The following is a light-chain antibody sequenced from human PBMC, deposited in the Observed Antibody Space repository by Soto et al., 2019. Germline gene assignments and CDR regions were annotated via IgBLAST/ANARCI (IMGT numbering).Light chain of an antibody. V-gene: IGKV1-5*01. Sequence: DIQITQSPSTLSASVGDRVTITCRASQSISHFLAWYQQKPGKVPKLLIYDASNLGSGVPSRFSGSGSGTDFTITIRGLKNDEFTTYYCQQYTSYSRAFGQGTKVDI. J-gene: IGKJ1*01. CDR1: QSISHF. CDR3: QQYTSYSRA. CDR2: DAS.